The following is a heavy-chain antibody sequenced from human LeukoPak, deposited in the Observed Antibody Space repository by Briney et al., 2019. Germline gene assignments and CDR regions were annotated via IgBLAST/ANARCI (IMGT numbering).Heavy chain of an antibody. D-gene: IGHD6-13*01. CDR1: GYTFTSYY. V-gene: IGHV1-46*01. Sequence: ASVKVSCKASGYTFTSYYMHWVRQAPGQGLEWMGLINPSGGNTGYAQKFQGRVTMTRNTSISTAYMELSSLRSEDTAVYYCARVAGDFDYWGQGTLVTVSS. CDR3: ARVAGDFDY. CDR2: INPSGGNT. J-gene: IGHJ4*02.